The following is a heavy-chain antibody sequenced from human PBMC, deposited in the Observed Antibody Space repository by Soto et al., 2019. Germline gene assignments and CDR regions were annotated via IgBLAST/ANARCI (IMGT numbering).Heavy chain of an antibody. V-gene: IGHV4-39*01. CDR2: VSDTGFT. J-gene: IGHJ4*02. CDR1: GGSISGSYYY. D-gene: IGHD1-20*01. Sequence: PETVSLTCAVSGGSISGSYYYWGWLRQSPGKGPEGIGSVSDTGFTSYNPSLESRVSVSVDTSKNQFSLKVSGVSAADTAVYYCATSQKGYNWNYFDHWGQGARVTVSS. CDR3: ATSQKGYNWNYFDH.